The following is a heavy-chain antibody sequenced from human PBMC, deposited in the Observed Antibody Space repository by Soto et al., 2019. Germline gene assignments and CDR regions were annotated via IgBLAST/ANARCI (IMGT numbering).Heavy chain of an antibody. J-gene: IGHJ4*02. CDR1: GDSITGDNW. CDR3: ARRWGSAADY. CDR2: IHHSGAT. D-gene: IGHD2-15*01. Sequence: SETPSLTCAVSGDSITGDNWWSWVRQPPGKGLEWIGEIHHSGATNYNPSLKSRVTISVDTSKNQFSLKLSSVTAADTAVYYCARRWGSAADYWGQGTLVTVSS. V-gene: IGHV4-4*02.